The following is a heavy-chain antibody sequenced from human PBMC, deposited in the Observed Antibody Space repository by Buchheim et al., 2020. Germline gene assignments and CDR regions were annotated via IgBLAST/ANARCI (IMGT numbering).Heavy chain of an antibody. Sequence: EVQLVESGGGFVQPGGSLRLSCAASGFTFSNYWMSWVRQAPGKGLEWVANIRQDGSEKYYVDSVKGRFTISRDNAKNSLYLQMNSLRAEDTAVYYCARASHFPILLWFGENYYFDYWGQGTL. J-gene: IGHJ4*02. CDR3: ARASHFPILLWFGENYYFDY. D-gene: IGHD3-10*01. V-gene: IGHV3-7*01. CDR2: IRQDGSEK. CDR1: GFTFSNYW.